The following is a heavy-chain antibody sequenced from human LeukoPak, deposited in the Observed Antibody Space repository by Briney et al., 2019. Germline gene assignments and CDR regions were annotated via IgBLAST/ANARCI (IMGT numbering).Heavy chain of an antibody. Sequence: PGGSLRLSSAASVFTFSSYAMSLVRQAPGKGLEWVSAISGSGGSTYYADSVKGRFTISRDNSKNTLYLQMTSLRAEDTAVYYCAKEGDYGDYAFDYWGQGTLVTVSS. V-gene: IGHV3-23*01. CDR1: VFTFSSYA. CDR2: ISGSGGST. J-gene: IGHJ4*02. D-gene: IGHD4-17*01. CDR3: AKEGDYGDYAFDY.